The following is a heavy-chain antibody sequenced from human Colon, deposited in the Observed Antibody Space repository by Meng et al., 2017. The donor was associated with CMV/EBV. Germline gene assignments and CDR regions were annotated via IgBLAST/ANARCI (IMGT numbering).Heavy chain of an antibody. V-gene: IGHV4-30-4*01. CDR3: ARRGYSVDFAY. Sequence: CAGSGGSISNDGYYWSWIRQPPGKGLECIGYIYYSGDTYYNPSLKSRVTISLDTSKNQFSLKLSSVTAADTAVYYCARRGYSVDFAYWGQGTLVTVSS. D-gene: IGHD5/OR15-5a*01. J-gene: IGHJ4*02. CDR1: GGSISNDGYY. CDR2: IYYSGDT.